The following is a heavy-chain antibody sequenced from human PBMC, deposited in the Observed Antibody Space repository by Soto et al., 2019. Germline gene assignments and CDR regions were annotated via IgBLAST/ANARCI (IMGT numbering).Heavy chain of an antibody. Sequence: SETLSLTCAVSGGSISSSNCWSLVRQPPGKGLEWIGEIYHSGSTNYNPSLKSRVTISVDKSKNQFSLKLSSVTAADTAVYYCARGGLIVVVPAAIVSYYYYYGMDVWGQGTTVTVSS. CDR1: GGSISSSNC. D-gene: IGHD2-2*01. CDR3: ARGGLIVVVPAAIVSYYYYYGMDV. V-gene: IGHV4-4*02. CDR2: IYHSGST. J-gene: IGHJ6*02.